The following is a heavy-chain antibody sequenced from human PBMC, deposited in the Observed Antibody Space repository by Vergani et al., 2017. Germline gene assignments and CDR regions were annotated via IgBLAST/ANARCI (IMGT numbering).Heavy chain of an antibody. J-gene: IGHJ6*02. V-gene: IGHV1-3*01. D-gene: IGHD6-13*01. CDR3: ATAEAAADLYGMDV. CDR1: GYTFTSYA. Sequence: QVQLVQSGAEVKKPGASVKVSCKASGYTFTSYAMHLVRQAPGQRLEWMGWINAGNGNTKYSQKFQGRVTITRDTSASTAYMELSSLRSEDTAVYYCATAEAAADLYGMDVWGQGTTVTVSS. CDR2: INAGNGNT.